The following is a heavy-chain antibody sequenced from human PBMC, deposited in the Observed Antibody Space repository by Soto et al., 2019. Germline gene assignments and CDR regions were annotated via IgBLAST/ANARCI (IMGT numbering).Heavy chain of an antibody. D-gene: IGHD5-18*01. CDR1: GFTFSSYA. V-gene: IGHV3-30-3*01. CDR2: ISYDGSNK. Sequence: PGGSLRLSCAASGFTFSSYAMHWVRQAPGKRLEWVAVISYDGSNKYYADSVKGRFTISRDNSKNTLYLQMNSLRAEDTAVYYCASKSAQLWYPFDYWGQETLVTVSS. CDR3: ASKSAQLWYPFDY. J-gene: IGHJ4*02.